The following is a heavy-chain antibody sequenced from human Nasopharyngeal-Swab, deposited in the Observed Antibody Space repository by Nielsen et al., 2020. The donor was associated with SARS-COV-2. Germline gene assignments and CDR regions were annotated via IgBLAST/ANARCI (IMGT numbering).Heavy chain of an antibody. D-gene: IGHD7-27*01. CDR3: ARDFLTGSTTSPLHY. CDR2: IKQDGSEK. J-gene: IGHJ4*02. Sequence: VRQAPGKGLEWVANIKQDGSEKYYVDSVKGRFTISRDNARKPLYLRMNSLRAEDTAVYYCARDFLTGSTTSPLHYWGQGTLVTVSS. V-gene: IGHV3-7*01.